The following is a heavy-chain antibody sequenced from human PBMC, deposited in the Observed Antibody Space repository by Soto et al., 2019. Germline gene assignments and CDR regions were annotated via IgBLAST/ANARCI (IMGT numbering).Heavy chain of an antibody. J-gene: IGHJ4*02. D-gene: IGHD6-6*01. CDR1: GGNVSGHNSS. CDR3: ARAGSSSTYFDY. V-gene: IGHV6-1*01. Sequence: PSQTPSLTWGISGGNVSGHNSSLNWVRESPSRGLEWLGRTYYRSKWYNDYAVSVKSRITINPDTSKNQFSLQLNSVTPEATAVYYCARAGSSSTYFDYWGKGTLVTVSS. CDR2: TYYRSKWYN.